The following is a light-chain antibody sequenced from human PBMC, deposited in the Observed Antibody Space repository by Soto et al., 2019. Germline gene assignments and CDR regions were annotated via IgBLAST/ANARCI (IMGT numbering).Light chain of an antibody. CDR1: QSIRND. V-gene: IGKV1-6*01. Sequence: AIQMTQSPPSLSASVGDRVTITCRASQSIRNDLGWYQQKPGKAPDLLIYAASSLQSGVPSRFSGSGSDTDFILTINSLQPEDFATYYCLQNYNYPRTFGQGTRLEI. J-gene: IGKJ5*01. CDR2: AAS. CDR3: LQNYNYPRT.